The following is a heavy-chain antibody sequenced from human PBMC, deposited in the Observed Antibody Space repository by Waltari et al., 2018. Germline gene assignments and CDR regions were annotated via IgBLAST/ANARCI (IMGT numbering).Heavy chain of an antibody. CDR2: INHDGYT. CDR3: AKSALWPTGVIDC. D-gene: IGHD3-10*01. V-gene: IGHV4-34*02. Sequence: QVQLQQWGAGLLKPSETLSLTCTVYGGSFSGYYWSWIRQPPGRGLEWIGEINHDGYTNYNPSLKSRVTISIETSKDQFYLRLISLTAADTAVYYCAKSALWPTGVIDCWGQGTPVTVSS. CDR1: GGSFSGYY. J-gene: IGHJ4*02.